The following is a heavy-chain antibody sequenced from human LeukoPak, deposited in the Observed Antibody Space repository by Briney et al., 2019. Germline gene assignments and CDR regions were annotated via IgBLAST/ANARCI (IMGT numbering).Heavy chain of an antibody. V-gene: IGHV3-33*01. CDR2: MWYDGSNK. J-gene: IGHJ4*02. CDR1: GFTFSSYG. D-gene: IGHD3-3*01. CDR3: ARGWSGYYSSFDY. Sequence: GGSLRLSCAASGFTFSSYGMHWVRQAPGKGLEWVAVMWYDGSNKYYADSVKGRFTISRDNSKNTLYLQMNSLRAEDTAVYYCARGWSGYYSSFDYWGQGALVTVSS.